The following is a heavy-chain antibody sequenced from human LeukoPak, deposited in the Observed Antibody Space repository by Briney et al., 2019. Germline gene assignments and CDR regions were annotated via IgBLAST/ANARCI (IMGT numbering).Heavy chain of an antibody. V-gene: IGHV4-34*01. CDR2: INHSGST. CDR1: GGSFSGYY. Sequence: SETLSLTCAVYGGSFSGYYWSWLRPPPGKGLEWIGEINHSGSTNYSPSLKSRVTISVDTSKNQFSLKLSSVTAADTAVYYCARVWLVPAAIPDSSSSGGIDYWGQGTLVTVSS. J-gene: IGHJ4*02. CDR3: ARVWLVPAAIPDSSSSGGIDY. D-gene: IGHD2-2*01.